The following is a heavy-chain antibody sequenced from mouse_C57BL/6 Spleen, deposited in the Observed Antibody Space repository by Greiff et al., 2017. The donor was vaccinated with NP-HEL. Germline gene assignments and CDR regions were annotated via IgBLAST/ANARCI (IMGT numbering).Heavy chain of an antibody. D-gene: IGHD1-1*01. J-gene: IGHJ4*01. CDR2: IYWDDDK. Sequence: QVTLKVSGPGILQSSQTLSLTCSFSGFSLSTSGMGVSWIRQPSGKGLEWLAHIYWDDDKRHNPALKSRLTISKDTSSNQVFLKITSVDTADTATYYCARRGYYGSSSYAMDYWGQGTSVTVSS. V-gene: IGHV8-12*01. CDR1: GFSLSTSGMG. CDR3: ARRGYYGSSSYAMDY.